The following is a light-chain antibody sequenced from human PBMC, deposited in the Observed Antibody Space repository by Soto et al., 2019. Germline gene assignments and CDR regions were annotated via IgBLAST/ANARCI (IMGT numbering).Light chain of an antibody. Sequence: EIVLTQSPATLSLSPGARATLSCRASQSVRSNLAWYQHKPGQAPMLLIYAASTRATAVPARFSASGSGTEFTRTISGLQSEDFAVYYWHQYDHWSEAFGQGTRLEIK. CDR2: AAS. CDR3: HQYDHWSEA. J-gene: IGKJ5*01. CDR1: QSVRSN. V-gene: IGKV3-15*01.